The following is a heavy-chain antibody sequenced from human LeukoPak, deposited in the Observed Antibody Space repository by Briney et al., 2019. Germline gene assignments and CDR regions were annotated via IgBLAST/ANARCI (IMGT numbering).Heavy chain of an antibody. Sequence: GESLKISCKGSGYTFSSHWIAWVRQMPGKGLDWTGIIYPDDSDTRYSPSFQGQVTISADKSISTAYLQWGSLKASDTATYYCAIIYADSRAFDYWGQGTLVTVSS. J-gene: IGHJ4*02. CDR1: GYTFSSHW. D-gene: IGHD4-17*01. CDR2: IYPDDSDT. V-gene: IGHV5-51*01. CDR3: AIIYADSRAFDY.